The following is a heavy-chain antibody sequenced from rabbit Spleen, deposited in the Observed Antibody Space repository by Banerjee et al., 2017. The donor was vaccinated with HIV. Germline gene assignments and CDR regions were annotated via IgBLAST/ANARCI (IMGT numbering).Heavy chain of an antibody. V-gene: IGHV1S40*01. CDR3: ARNYLDYGYLGRLDL. CDR1: GFSFSSSYW. J-gene: IGHJ3*01. Sequence: QSLEESGGDLVKPGASLTLTCTASGFSFSSSYWICWVRQAPGKGLEWIACIYAGSSGSTYYASWAKGRFTISKTSSTTVTLRMTSLTAADRATYFCARNYLDYGYLGRLDLWGQGTLVTVS. CDR2: IYAGSSGST. D-gene: IGHD6-1*01.